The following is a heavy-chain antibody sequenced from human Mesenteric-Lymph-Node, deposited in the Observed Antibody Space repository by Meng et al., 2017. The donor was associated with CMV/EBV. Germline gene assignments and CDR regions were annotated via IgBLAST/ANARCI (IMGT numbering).Heavy chain of an antibody. CDR3: ARARANYYGAGSYGWFDP. CDR1: TFRSKV. D-gene: IGHD3-10*01. Sequence: TFRSKVTSWLRRAGGQRLEWMGGFMPIFGTANYAQKFQGTVTITADESTSTAYMELSRQRSEDTAAYYCARARANYYGAGSYGWFDPWGQGTLVTVSS. J-gene: IGHJ5*02. V-gene: IGHV1-69*01. CDR2: FMPIFGTA.